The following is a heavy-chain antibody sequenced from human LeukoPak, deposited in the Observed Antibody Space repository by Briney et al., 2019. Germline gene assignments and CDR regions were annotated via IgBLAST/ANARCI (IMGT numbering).Heavy chain of an antibody. D-gene: IGHD3-16*02. Sequence: NPSETLSLTCTVSGYSISSGYYWGWIRQPPGKGLEWIGSIYHSGDTYYNPSLSGDTYYNPSLKSRLTISADTSKNQFSLKLSSVTAADTAVYYCAVISSLFDYWGQGTLVTVSS. J-gene: IGHJ4*02. CDR1: GYSISSGYY. CDR2: IYHSGDTYYNPSLSGDT. CDR3: AVISSLFDY. V-gene: IGHV4-38-2*02.